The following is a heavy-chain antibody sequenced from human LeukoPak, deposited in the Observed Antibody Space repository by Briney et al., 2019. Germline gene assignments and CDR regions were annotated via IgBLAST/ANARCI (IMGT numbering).Heavy chain of an antibody. V-gene: IGHV4-39*07. J-gene: IGHJ6*03. CDR1: GGSISGSSYY. D-gene: IGHD6-6*01. CDR2: IYYSGST. Sequence: PSETLSLTCTVSGGSISGSSYYWGWIRQPPGKGLEWIGSIYYSGSTYYNPSLKSRVTISVDTSKNQFSLKLSSVTAADTAVYYCARVGVAARWGYYYYYMDVWGKGTTVTVSS. CDR3: ARVGVAARWGYYYYYMDV.